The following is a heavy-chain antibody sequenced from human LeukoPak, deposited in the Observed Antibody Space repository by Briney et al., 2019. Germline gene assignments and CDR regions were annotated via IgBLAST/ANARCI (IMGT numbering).Heavy chain of an antibody. CDR3: APQGCSSTSCYNSPGY. CDR2: INPNSGGT. Sequence: ASVKVSCKASGYTFTCYYMHWVRQAPGQGLEWMGWINPNSGGTNYAQKFQGRVTMTRDTSISTAYMELSRLRSDDTAVYYCAPQGCSSTSCYNSPGYWGQGTLVTVSS. V-gene: IGHV1-2*02. J-gene: IGHJ4*02. CDR1: GYTFTCYY. D-gene: IGHD2-2*02.